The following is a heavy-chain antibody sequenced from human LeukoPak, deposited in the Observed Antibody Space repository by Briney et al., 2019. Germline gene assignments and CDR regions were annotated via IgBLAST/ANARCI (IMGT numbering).Heavy chain of an antibody. CDR2: ISSSSSTI. Sequence: TGGSLRLSCAASGFTFSSYGMHWVRQAPGKGLEWVSYISSSSSTIYYADSVKGRFTISRDNAKNSLYLQMNSLRAEDTAVYYCARGLKTFRGYMDVWGKGTTVTVSS. CDR1: GFTFSSYG. V-gene: IGHV3-48*01. D-gene: IGHD3-16*01. J-gene: IGHJ6*03. CDR3: ARGLKTFRGYMDV.